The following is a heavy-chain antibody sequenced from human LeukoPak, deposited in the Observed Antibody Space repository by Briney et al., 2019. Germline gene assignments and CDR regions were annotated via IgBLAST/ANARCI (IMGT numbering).Heavy chain of an antibody. J-gene: IGHJ4*02. Sequence: GGSLRLSCAASGFTFSNYNMNWVRQAPGKGLEWVSAISGSGGSTYYADSVKGRFTISRDNSKNTLYLQMNSLRAEDTAVYYCAKAGCSSTSCPSDYWGQGTLVTVSS. CDR2: ISGSGGST. D-gene: IGHD2-2*01. CDR3: AKAGCSSTSCPSDY. CDR1: GFTFSNYN. V-gene: IGHV3-23*01.